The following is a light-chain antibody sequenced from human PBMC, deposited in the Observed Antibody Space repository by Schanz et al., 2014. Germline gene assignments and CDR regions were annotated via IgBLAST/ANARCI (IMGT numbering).Light chain of an antibody. Sequence: DIQMTQSPSTLSASVGDRVTLTCRASQSINSFLAWYQYKPGRAPSLLIFDASTLESGVPSRFSGNGSGTEFTLTISGLQPDDFATYDCQQYFSYLPLTFGGGTRVEIK. CDR1: QSINSF. CDR3: QQYFSYLPLT. CDR2: DAS. J-gene: IGKJ4*01. V-gene: IGKV1-5*01.